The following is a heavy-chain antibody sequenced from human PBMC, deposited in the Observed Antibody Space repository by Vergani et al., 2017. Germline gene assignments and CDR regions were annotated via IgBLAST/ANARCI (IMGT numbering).Heavy chain of an antibody. J-gene: IGHJ6*03. D-gene: IGHD4-11*01. CDR2: IDHTGRP. V-gene: IGHV4-34*01. CDR1: GGSFTSYH. Sequence: QVQLQQWGGGLLKPSETLSLTCVVNGGSFTSYHWTWIRQSPGEGLGWVGDIDHTGRPDYNPSLKSRLTMSVDKYRNQFSLTLNSVTATDTAIYFCARVNTETNGHLYYYYYRDVWGQGTAVTVS. CDR3: ARVNTETNGHLYYYYYRDV.